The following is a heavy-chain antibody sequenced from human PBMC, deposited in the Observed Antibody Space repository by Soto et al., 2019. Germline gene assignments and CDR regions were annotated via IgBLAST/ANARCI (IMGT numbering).Heavy chain of an antibody. Sequence: GGSLRLSCAASGFTFSRYWMTWVRQAPGKGLEWVANMNQNGREKYYVDSVKGRFTISRDNAKNSLYLQMNSLRAEDTAVYYCARELTFYYDSRGYDAFDIWGQGTMVTVSS. J-gene: IGHJ3*02. CDR3: ARELTFYYDSRGYDAFDI. D-gene: IGHD3-22*01. CDR1: GFTFSRYW. V-gene: IGHV3-7*01. CDR2: MNQNGREK.